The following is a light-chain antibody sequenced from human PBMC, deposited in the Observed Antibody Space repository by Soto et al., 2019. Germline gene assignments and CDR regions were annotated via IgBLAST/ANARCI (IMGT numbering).Light chain of an antibody. CDR1: QDISNY. Sequence: DIQMTQSPSSLSASVGDRVTITCQASQDISNYLNWYQQKPGKAPKLLIYDASNLETGVPSRFSGSGSGTDFTFTVSSLQPEDIATYYCQQYDKLPTFGGGTK. J-gene: IGKJ4*01. CDR2: DAS. CDR3: QQYDKLPT. V-gene: IGKV1-33*01.